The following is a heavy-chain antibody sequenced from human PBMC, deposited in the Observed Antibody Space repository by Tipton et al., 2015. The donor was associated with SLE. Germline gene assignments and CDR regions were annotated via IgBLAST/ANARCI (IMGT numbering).Heavy chain of an antibody. V-gene: IGHV4-59*01. CDR1: GESSSVYY. CDR3: ARVQEGGYYFYGMDV. CDR2: NYYNGDT. Sequence: TLSLTCDVYGESSSVYYWAWIRQPPGTGLEWIGYNYYNGDTNSNASLKSRVTISVDTSKNQVSLKLSSVTAADTAVYYCARVQEGGYYFYGMDVWGQGTTVTVPS. D-gene: IGHD3-16*01. J-gene: IGHJ6*02.